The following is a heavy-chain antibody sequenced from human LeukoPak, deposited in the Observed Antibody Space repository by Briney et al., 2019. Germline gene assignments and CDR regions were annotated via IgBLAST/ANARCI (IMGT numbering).Heavy chain of an antibody. V-gene: IGHV4-59*01. CDR3: ARDGVWGSYRPGAFDI. Sequence: SETLSLTCAVYGGSFSGYYWSWIRQPPGKGLEWTGYIYYSGSTNYNPSLKSRVTISVDTSKNQFSLKLSSVTAADTAVYYCARDGVWGSYRPGAFDIWGQGTMVTVSS. CDR1: GGSFSGYY. CDR2: IYYSGST. D-gene: IGHD3-16*02. J-gene: IGHJ3*02.